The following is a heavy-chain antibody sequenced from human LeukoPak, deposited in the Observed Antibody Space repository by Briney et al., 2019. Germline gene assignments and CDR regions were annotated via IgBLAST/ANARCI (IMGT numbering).Heavy chain of an antibody. CDR2: IRYDGNNK. CDR1: GFTFSSYG. J-gene: IGHJ3*02. V-gene: IGHV3-30*02. D-gene: IGHD3-3*01. Sequence: PGGSLRLSCAASGFTFSSYGMHWVRQAPGKGLEWVAFIRYDGNNKYYADSVKGRFTISRDNSKNTLYLQMNSLRAEDTAVYYCAKETITIFGVVHGAFDIWGQGTMVTVSS. CDR3: AKETITIFGVVHGAFDI.